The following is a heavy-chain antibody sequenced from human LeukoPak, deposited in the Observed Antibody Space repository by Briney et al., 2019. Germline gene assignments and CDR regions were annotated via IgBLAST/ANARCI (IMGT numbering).Heavy chain of an antibody. D-gene: IGHD3-10*01. Sequence: ASLKVSCKASGYTFTGYYMHWVRQAPGQGLEWMGWINPNSGGTNYAQKFQGRVTMTRDTSISTAYMELSRLRSDDTAVYYCAKTYGSGSYFPNYYYYGMDVWGQGTTVTVAS. CDR1: GYTFTGYY. CDR2: INPNSGGT. V-gene: IGHV1-2*02. CDR3: AKTYGSGSYFPNYYYYGMDV. J-gene: IGHJ6*02.